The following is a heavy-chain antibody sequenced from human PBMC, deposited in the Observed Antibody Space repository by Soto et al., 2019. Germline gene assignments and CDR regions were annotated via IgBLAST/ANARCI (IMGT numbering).Heavy chain of an antibody. J-gene: IGHJ6*02. CDR2: ISAYNGNT. V-gene: IGHV1-18*01. CDR1: GYTFTSYG. CDR3: ARVVDGYCSSTSCYYYYGMDV. Sequence: VASVKVSCKASGYTFTSYGISWVRQAPGQGLEWMGWISAYNGNTNYAQKLQGRVTMTTDTSTSTAYMELRSLRSDDTAVYYCARVVDGYCSSTSCYYYYGMDVWGQGTTVTVSS. D-gene: IGHD2-2*01.